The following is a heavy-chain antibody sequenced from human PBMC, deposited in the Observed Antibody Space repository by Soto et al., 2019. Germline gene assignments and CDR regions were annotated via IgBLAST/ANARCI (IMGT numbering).Heavy chain of an antibody. CDR3: AHRPRATNAFDI. V-gene: IGHV2-5*02. D-gene: IGHD1-26*01. CDR2: IYWDDDK. Sequence: QITLKESGPTLVKPTQTLTLTCTFSGFSLSTSGVGVGWIRQPPGKALEWLALIYWDDDKRYSPSLKSRLTITKDTSKNQVVLTMTNMDPADTATYYCAHRPRATNAFDIWGQGTMVTVSS. J-gene: IGHJ3*02. CDR1: GFSLSTSGVG.